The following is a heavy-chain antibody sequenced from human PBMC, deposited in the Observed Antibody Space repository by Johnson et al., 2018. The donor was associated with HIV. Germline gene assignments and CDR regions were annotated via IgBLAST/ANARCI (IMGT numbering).Heavy chain of an antibody. J-gene: IGHJ3*02. CDR1: GFTFSSYW. D-gene: IGHD2-15*01. CDR2: IKEDGSEK. V-gene: IGHV3-7*01. CDR3: ARDKCSGGSCYDDDVFDI. Sequence: VQLVESGGGVVQPGRSLRLSCAASGFTFSSYWMSWVRQAPGKGLEWVANIKEDGSEKNYVDSVKGRFTISRDNAKNSLDLQMNSLRAEDTAVYYCARDKCSGGSCYDDDVFDIWGQGTMVTVSS.